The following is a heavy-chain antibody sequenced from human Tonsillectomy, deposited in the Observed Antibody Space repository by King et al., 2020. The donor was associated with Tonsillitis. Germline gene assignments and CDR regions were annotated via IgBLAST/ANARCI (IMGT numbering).Heavy chain of an antibody. CDR3: AQSGLYSGYDLGEYYFDY. CDR1: GTSINSGYY. J-gene: IGHJ4*02. D-gene: IGHD5-12*01. V-gene: IGHV4-38-2*01. Sequence: VQLQESGPGLVKPSETLSLTCAVAGTSINSGYYWGWIRQPPGKGLEWIGSIYHSGSTYYNPSLKSRVTISVDTSNNQFSLRLSSVTAADTAVYYCAQSGLYSGYDLGEYYFDYWGQGTLVTVSS. CDR2: IYHSGST.